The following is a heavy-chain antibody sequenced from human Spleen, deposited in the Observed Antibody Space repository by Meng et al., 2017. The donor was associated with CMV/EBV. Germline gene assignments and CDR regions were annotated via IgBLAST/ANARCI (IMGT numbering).Heavy chain of an antibody. V-gene: IGHV3-21*01. D-gene: IGHD3/OR15-3a*01. CDR3: ARGGGLDRDTPQGAFDI. CDR2: ISSSSSYI. J-gene: IGHJ3*02. CDR1: GFTFNTYS. Sequence: GGSLRLSCAASGFTFNTYSMNWVRQAPGKGLEWVSSISSSSSYIYYADSVKGRFTISRDNAKNSLYLQMNRLRAEDTAVYYCARGGGLDRDTPQGAFDIWGQGTMVTVSS.